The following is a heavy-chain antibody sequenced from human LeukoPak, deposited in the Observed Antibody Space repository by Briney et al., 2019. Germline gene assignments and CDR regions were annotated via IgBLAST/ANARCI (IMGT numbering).Heavy chain of an antibody. CDR1: GYTFTGYY. D-gene: IGHD2-15*01. V-gene: IGHV1-2*02. Sequence: ASVKVSCKXSGYTFTGYYMHWVRQAPGQGLEWMGWINPNSGGTNYAQKFQGRVTMTRDTSISTAYMELSRLRSDDTAVYYCATTDIVVVVAATRTRNNWFDPWGQGTLVTVSS. CDR3: ATTDIVVVVAATRTRNNWFDP. J-gene: IGHJ5*02. CDR2: INPNSGGT.